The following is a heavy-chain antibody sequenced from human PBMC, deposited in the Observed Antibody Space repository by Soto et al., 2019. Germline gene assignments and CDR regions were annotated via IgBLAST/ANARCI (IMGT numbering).Heavy chain of an antibody. CDR1: GFTLRNYA. J-gene: IGHJ4*02. V-gene: IGHV3-23*01. CDR3: AKAKNDYNWDNRPPFDY. D-gene: IGHD1-20*01. Sequence: QSGGSLRLSCEASGFTLRNYAMTWIRQAPGKGLEWVSLISANDVGTYYAESVKTRFTISTDQSRNTVYLQMDSLRADDTAIYYCAKAKNDYNWDNRPPFDYWGQGPLITV. CDR2: ISANDVGT.